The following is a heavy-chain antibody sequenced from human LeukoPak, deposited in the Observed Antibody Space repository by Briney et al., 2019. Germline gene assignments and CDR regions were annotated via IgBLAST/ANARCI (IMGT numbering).Heavy chain of an antibody. V-gene: IGHV4-34*01. Sequence: PSEALSLTCAVYGGSFSGYYWSWIRQPPGKGLEWIGEINHSGSTNYNPSLKSRVTISVDTSKNQFSLKLSSVTAADTAVYYCARGRGYSSSGDLFGYWGQGTLVTVSS. D-gene: IGHD6-13*01. J-gene: IGHJ4*02. CDR1: GGSFSGYY. CDR3: ARGRGYSSSGDLFGY. CDR2: INHSGST.